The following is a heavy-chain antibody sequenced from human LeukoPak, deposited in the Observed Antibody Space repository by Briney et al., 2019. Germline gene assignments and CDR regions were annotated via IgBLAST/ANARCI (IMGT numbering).Heavy chain of an antibody. V-gene: IGHV4-59*01. CDR2: IYYRGTT. J-gene: IGHJ4*02. CDR3: ARSSEGAFYYFDY. Sequence: SETLSLTCTVSGGSISSYYWSWIRQPPGKGLEWIGYIYYRGTTNYNPSLKSRVTISVDTSKNQFSLKLSSVTAADTAVYYCARSSEGAFYYFDYWGQGTLVTVSS. D-gene: IGHD3-16*01. CDR1: GGSISSYY.